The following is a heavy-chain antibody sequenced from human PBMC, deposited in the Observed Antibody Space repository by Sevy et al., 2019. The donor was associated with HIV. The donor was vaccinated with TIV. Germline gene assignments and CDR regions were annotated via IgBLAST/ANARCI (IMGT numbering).Heavy chain of an antibody. V-gene: IGHV3-66*01. J-gene: IGHJ6*02. CDR1: EFSVTDNY. D-gene: IGHD3-22*01. CDR3: ARDRYYDASGYYYYYYGLDV. Sequence: GGSLRLSCAASEFSVTDNYMSWVRQAPGKGLEWVSTIYSGGSTFYADSVKGRFTISRDNSKNTLHLHMNSLRAEDTAVYYCARDRYYDASGYYYYYYGLDVWGQGTTVTVSS. CDR2: IYSGGST.